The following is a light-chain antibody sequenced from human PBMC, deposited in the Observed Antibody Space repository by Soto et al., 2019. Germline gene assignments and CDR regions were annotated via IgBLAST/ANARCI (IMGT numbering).Light chain of an antibody. V-gene: IGKV2-30*02. J-gene: IGKJ1*01. Sequence: DAVLTQSPVSLPVTLGQPASISCRSSQSLVHSDGNTYLNWFQQRPGQSTRRLADRVANRDTGVPDKISGSGSGTNFTLDISRVEAEDFVVYYCMQGTRWPRTFGQGTTVEIK. CDR2: RVA. CDR1: QSLVHSDGNTY. CDR3: MQGTRWPRT.